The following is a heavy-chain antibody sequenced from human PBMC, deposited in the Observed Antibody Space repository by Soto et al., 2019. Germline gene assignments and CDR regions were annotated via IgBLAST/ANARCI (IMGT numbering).Heavy chain of an antibody. V-gene: IGHV1-69*01. CDR3: VRDSRIYYSDPHDEFVASDYEV. Sequence: QVQLIQSEAEVKKPGSSVRVSCTASGGIFGSHGFSWVRQAPGQRLEWVGGFIPIFRTLTYTEKFQARVRIAAEESTNTVYLDLSSLTSEDTAVYYCVRDSRIYYSDPHDEFVASDYEVWGQGTMVSVSS. J-gene: IGHJ3*01. CDR1: GGIFGSHG. D-gene: IGHD3-22*01. CDR2: FIPIFRTL.